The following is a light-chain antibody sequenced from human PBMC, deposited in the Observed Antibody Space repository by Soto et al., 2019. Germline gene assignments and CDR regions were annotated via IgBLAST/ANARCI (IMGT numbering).Light chain of an antibody. J-gene: IGLJ3*02. CDR3: AAWDDGLNGWV. Sequence: QSALTQPPSASGTPGQRVTISCSGSSSNIGSNTVNWYQHLPGTAPKLLIYSSDQRPSGVPDRFSGSKSGTSASLAISGLQSEDEADYYCAAWDDGLNGWVFGGGTKLTVL. V-gene: IGLV1-44*01. CDR2: SSD. CDR1: SSNIGSNT.